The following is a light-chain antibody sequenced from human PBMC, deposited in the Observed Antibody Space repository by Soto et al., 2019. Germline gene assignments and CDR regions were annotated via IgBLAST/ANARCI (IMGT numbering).Light chain of an antibody. J-gene: IGKJ4*01. Sequence: DIQMTQSPSSLSASVGDRVTITCRASQSISSYLNWYQQKPGKAPNLLIYAASSLLSGVPSRFSGSGSGTDFTLTISSLQPEDFATYYCQQSYSAPLTFGGGTKVEIK. CDR2: AAS. CDR3: QQSYSAPLT. V-gene: IGKV1-39*01. CDR1: QSISSY.